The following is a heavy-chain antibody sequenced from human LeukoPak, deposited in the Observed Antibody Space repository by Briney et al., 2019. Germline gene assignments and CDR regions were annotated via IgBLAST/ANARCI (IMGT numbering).Heavy chain of an antibody. CDR3: ARYHCTSGFCQHFDY. J-gene: IGHJ4*02. Sequence: SETLSLTCTVSGGSISGYYWSWIRQPPGKGLEWIGLIYYSGSTTYNPSLESRVSISVDTSKNHFSLNLSSVTAADTAVYYCARYHCTSGFCQHFDYWGQGALVTVSS. CDR2: IYYSGST. CDR1: GGSISGYY. V-gene: IGHV4-59*01. D-gene: IGHD2-8*01.